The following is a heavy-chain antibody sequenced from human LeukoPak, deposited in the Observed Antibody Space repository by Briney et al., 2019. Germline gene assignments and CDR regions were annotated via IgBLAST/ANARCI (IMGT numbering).Heavy chain of an antibody. Sequence: ASVKVSCKTSGYSFILYGISWVRQAPGQGPEWMGWISTSTGDTKYTQKFQGRVTLTTDTSTSTAYMELRSLGSDDTAVYYCARESHDSSGYWGQGTLVTVSS. V-gene: IGHV1-18*01. D-gene: IGHD3-22*01. CDR1: GYSFILYG. J-gene: IGHJ4*02. CDR3: ARESHDSSGY. CDR2: ISTSTGDT.